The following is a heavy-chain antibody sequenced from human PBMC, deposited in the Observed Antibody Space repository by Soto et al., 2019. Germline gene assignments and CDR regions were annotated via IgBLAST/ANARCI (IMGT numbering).Heavy chain of an antibody. D-gene: IGHD3-10*01. J-gene: IGHJ6*02. Sequence: PGGSLRLSCAASGFTFSSYGMHWVRQAPGKGLEWVAVIWYDGSNKYYADSVKGRFTISRDNSKNTLYLQMNSLRAEDTAVYYCARVEVRGVIDGMDVWGQGTTVTVS. V-gene: IGHV3-33*01. CDR1: GFTFSSYG. CDR3: ARVEVRGVIDGMDV. CDR2: IWYDGSNK.